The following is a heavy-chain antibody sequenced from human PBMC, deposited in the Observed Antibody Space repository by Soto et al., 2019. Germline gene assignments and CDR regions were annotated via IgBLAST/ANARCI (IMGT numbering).Heavy chain of an antibody. D-gene: IGHD1-26*01. CDR1: GVSFSGYY. V-gene: IGHV4-34*01. CDR3: ARAVVGAKEEGLDY. CDR2: INHSGST. Sequence: ETLCLACAVSGVSFSGYYWTWIRQPPGKGLEWIGEINHSGSTNYNPSLKSRVTISVDTSKNQFSLKLSSVTAADTAVYYCARAVVGAKEEGLDYWGQGTMVTVSS. J-gene: IGHJ4*02.